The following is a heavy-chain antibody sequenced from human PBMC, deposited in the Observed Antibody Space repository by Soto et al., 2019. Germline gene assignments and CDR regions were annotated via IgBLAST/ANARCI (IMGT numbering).Heavy chain of an antibody. V-gene: IGHV3-30-3*01. CDR2: ISYDGSNK. D-gene: IGHD4-17*01. J-gene: IGHJ4*02. Sequence: QVQLVESGGGVVQPGRSLRLSCAASGFTFSSYAMHWVRQAPGKGLEWVAVISYDGSNKYYADSVKGRFTISRDNSKNTLDLQMNSLRAEDTAVYYCARPHDYGDYLFDYWGQGTLVTVSS. CDR1: GFTFSSYA. CDR3: ARPHDYGDYLFDY.